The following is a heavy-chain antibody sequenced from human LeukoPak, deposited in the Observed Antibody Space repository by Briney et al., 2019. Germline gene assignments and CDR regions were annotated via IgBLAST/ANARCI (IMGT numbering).Heavy chain of an antibody. J-gene: IGHJ4*02. Sequence: GGSLRLSCAASGFTVSSNYMSWVRRAPGKGLEWVSVIYSGGSTYYADSVKGRFTISRDNSKNTLYLQMNSLRAEDTAVYYCASSRAQLDGGFFDYWGQGTLVTVSS. CDR3: ASSRAQLDGGFFDY. CDR1: GFTVSSNY. V-gene: IGHV3-53*01. CDR2: IYSGGST. D-gene: IGHD1-1*01.